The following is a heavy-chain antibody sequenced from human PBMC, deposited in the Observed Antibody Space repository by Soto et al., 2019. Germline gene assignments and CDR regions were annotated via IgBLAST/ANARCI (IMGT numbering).Heavy chain of an antibody. CDR2: IIPIFGTA. CDR3: ARARPTNWNYWNWFDP. V-gene: IGHV1-69*06. D-gene: IGHD1-7*01. CDR1: GGTFSSYA. Sequence: EASVKVSCKASGGTFSSYAISWVRQAPGQGLEWMGGIIPIFGTANYAQKFQGRVTITADKSTSTAYMELSSLRSEDTAVYYCARARPTNWNYWNWFDPWGQGTLVTVSS. J-gene: IGHJ5*02.